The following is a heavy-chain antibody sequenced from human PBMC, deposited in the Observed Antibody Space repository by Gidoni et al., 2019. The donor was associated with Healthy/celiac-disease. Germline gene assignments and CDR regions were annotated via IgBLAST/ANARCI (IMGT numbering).Heavy chain of an antibody. CDR3: TTGSGISNKRVNWYFDL. CDR2: IKSKTDGGTT. D-gene: IGHD1-20*01. Sequence: EVQLVESGGGLVKPGGSLRLSCAASGFTFSNAWMNWVRQAPGKGLEWVGRIKSKTDGGTTDYAAPVKGRFTISRDDSKNTLYLQMNSLKTEDTAVYYCTTGSGISNKRVNWYFDLWGRGTLVTVSS. J-gene: IGHJ2*01. CDR1: GFTFSNAW. V-gene: IGHV3-15*07.